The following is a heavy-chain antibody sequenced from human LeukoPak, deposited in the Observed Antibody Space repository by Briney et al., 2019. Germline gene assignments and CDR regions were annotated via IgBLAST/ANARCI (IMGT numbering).Heavy chain of an antibody. Sequence: GGSLRLSCAASGFTFDDYSMHWVRQAPGKGLEWVSLISWDGSSTYYADSVKGRFTISRGNSKDSLYLQMNSLTTEDTAFYYCAKELGYCSSTTCSVGFDYWGQGTLVTVSS. CDR2: ISWDGSST. J-gene: IGHJ4*02. D-gene: IGHD2-2*01. CDR3: AKELGYCSSTTCSVGFDY. V-gene: IGHV3-43*01. CDR1: GFTFDDYS.